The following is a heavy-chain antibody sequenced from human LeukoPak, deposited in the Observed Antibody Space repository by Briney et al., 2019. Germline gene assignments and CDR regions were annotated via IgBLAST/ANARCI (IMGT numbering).Heavy chain of an antibody. CDR2: IKSDEITT. CDR3: ARETPRRGETRDGYR. Sequence: GGSLRLSCAASGFTFSSYYWMHWVRQAPGKGLVWVSRIKSDEITTNYADSVKGRFTISRDNAKNTLYLQMNSLRAEGTAVYYCARETPRRGETRDGYRWGQGTLVTVSS. CDR1: GFTFSSYYW. V-gene: IGHV3-74*01. D-gene: IGHD5-24*01. J-gene: IGHJ4*02.